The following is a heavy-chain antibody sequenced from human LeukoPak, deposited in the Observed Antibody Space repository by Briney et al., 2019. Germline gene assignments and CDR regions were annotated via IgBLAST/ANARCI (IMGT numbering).Heavy chain of an antibody. CDR1: GFTFSSYA. CDR3: ASYYDSSGYYFDY. J-gene: IGHJ4*02. Sequence: GGSLRLSCAASGFTFSSYAMSWVRQAPGKGLEWGSAISGSGGSTYYADSVKGRFTISRDNSKNTLYLQMSSLRAEDTAVYYCASYYDSSGYYFDYWGQGTLVTVSS. V-gene: IGHV3-23*01. CDR2: ISGSGGST. D-gene: IGHD3-22*01.